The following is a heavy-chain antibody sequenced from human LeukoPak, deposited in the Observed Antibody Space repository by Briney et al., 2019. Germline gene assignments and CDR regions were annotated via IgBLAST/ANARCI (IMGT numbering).Heavy chain of an antibody. CDR3: ASESAAAGTIDY. V-gene: IGHV4-59*08. Sequence: SETLSLTCTVSGGSISSYYWSWIRQPPGKGLEWIGYIYYSGSTNYNPSLKSRVTISVDTSKNQFSLKLSSVTAADTAVYYCASESAAAGTIDYWGQGTLVTVSS. CDR2: IYYSGST. CDR1: GGSISSYY. J-gene: IGHJ4*02. D-gene: IGHD6-13*01.